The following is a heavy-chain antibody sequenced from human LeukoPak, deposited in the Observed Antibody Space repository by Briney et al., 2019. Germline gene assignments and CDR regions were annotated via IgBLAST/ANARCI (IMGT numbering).Heavy chain of an antibody. V-gene: IGHV3-33*01. CDR1: GFTFYTHA. CDR3: TTDLHYYSGGYRDY. D-gene: IGHD2-15*01. Sequence: GGSLRLSCAASGFTFYTHAMHWVRQAPGKGLEWVAMIYYDGSNTYYADSVKGRFTISRDNPKNTVFLQMNTLRVEDTAVYYCTTDLHYYSGGYRDYWGQGTLVTVSS. J-gene: IGHJ4*02. CDR2: IYYDGSNT.